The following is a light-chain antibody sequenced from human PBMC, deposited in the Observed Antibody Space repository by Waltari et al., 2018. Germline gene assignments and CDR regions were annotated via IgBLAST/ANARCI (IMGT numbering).Light chain of an antibody. CDR1: SSDFRAYDS. Sequence: QSALTQPPSASGSPGQSVTISCTGTSSDFRAYDSVSWYQHHPDKAPKLIIFEVNKWPSGVPDRFSGSKSGNTASLTVSGLQAEDEADYYCSSYAGTDNFVVFGGGTKLTVL. J-gene: IGLJ2*01. CDR3: SSYAGTDNFVV. CDR2: EVN. V-gene: IGLV2-8*01.